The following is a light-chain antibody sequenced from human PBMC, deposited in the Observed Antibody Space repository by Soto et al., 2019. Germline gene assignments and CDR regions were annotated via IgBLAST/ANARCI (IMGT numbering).Light chain of an antibody. J-gene: IGKJ1*01. CDR3: QQYNTYSPERT. Sequence: DIQMTQSTSTLSAFLVDRVTITCRASQSIGRWLAWYQQKPGKAPKLLIYDASSLESGVPSRFSGSGSGTEFTLTISSLQPDDFATYYCQQYNTYSPERTFGQGTKVEVK. CDR2: DAS. V-gene: IGKV1-5*01. CDR1: QSIGRW.